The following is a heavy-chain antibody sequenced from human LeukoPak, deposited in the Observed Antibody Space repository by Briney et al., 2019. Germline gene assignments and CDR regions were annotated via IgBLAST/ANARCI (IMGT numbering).Heavy chain of an antibody. CDR1: GFTFYDYA. Sequence: GGSLRLSCAASGFTFYDYAMSWVRQAPGKGLEWVSGISGSGGDTYYAESVKGRFTISRDSSTNTLYLQMNSLRVEDTAVYFCAKSRSGSANWALQIFDNWGQGTLVTVSS. CDR3: AKSRSGSANWALQIFDN. D-gene: IGHD1-1*01. V-gene: IGHV3-23*01. CDR2: ISGSGGDT. J-gene: IGHJ4*02.